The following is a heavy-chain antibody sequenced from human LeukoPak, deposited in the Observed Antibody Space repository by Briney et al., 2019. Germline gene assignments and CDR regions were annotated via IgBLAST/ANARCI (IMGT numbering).Heavy chain of an antibody. Sequence: GGSLRLSCAASGFTFSSYAMSGVRQAPGKGVEGVSGIYGSGGASFYADSVKGRFTISRDNSQNTVFLQMDSLRDEDTALYYCAKDLRKDGIWDIDYWGQGTLVTVSS. CDR2: IYGSGGAS. J-gene: IGHJ4*02. CDR3: AKDLRKDGIWDIDY. CDR1: GFTFSSYA. V-gene: IGHV3-23*01. D-gene: IGHD1-14*01.